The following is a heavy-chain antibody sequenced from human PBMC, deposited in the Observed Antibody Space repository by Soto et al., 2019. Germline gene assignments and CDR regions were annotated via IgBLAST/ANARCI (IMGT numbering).Heavy chain of an antibody. D-gene: IGHD6-25*01. V-gene: IGHV1-8*01. CDR3: ARRKERSGPHYFDS. CDR2: MNPHTGNT. J-gene: IGHJ4*02. CDR1: GYTFTSCD. Sequence: ASVKVSCKASGYTFTSCDIHWVRQATGQGLEWVGWMNPHTGNTGYAQKFQGRVTMTRNTSINTAYMELSSLTFEDTAVYYCARRKERSGPHYFDSWGQGALVTVSS.